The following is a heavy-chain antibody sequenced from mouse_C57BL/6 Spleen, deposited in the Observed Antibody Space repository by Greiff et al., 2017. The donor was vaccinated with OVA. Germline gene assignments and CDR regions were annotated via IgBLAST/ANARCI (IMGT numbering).Heavy chain of an antibody. CDR1: GFTFTSYW. CDR2: IGPHRGGT. J-gene: IGHJ4*01. Sequence: VQLQQPGAELVKPGASVKLSCTASGFTFTSYWLPWVQQRPGRGLEWIGRIGPHRGGTKYTEKLKSKAPLTVDKHSSTAYLQLSSLTSEDAAVYYCAWSNSYYAMDYWGQGTSVTVSS. V-gene: IGHV1-62-3*01. D-gene: IGHD2-5*01. CDR3: AWSNSYYAMDY.